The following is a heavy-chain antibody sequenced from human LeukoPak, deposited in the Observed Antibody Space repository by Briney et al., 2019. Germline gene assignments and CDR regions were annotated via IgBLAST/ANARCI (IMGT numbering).Heavy chain of an antibody. CDR1: GGSISSYY. CDR3: ARGTLYSGWSYYFDY. V-gene: IGHV4-59*12. Sequence: SETLSLTCTVSGGSISSYYWSWIRQPPGKGLEWIGYIYYSGSTNYNPSLKSRVTISVDTSKNQFSLKLSSATAADTAMYYCARGTLYSGWSYYFDYWGQGSQVTVSS. D-gene: IGHD6-19*01. J-gene: IGHJ4*02. CDR2: IYYSGST.